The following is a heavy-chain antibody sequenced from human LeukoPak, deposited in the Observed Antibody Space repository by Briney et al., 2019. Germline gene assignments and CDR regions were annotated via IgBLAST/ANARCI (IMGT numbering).Heavy chain of an antibody. CDR2: FDPENGET. CDR3: ARDPTDYYDSSGYIDY. D-gene: IGHD3-22*01. V-gene: IGHV1-24*01. CDR1: GYTLTELS. Sequence: ASVKVSCKVSGYTLTELSMHWVRQAPGKGLEWMGGFDPENGETIYAQKFQGRVTMTRDTSTSTVYMELSSLRSEDTAVYYCARDPTDYYDSSGYIDYWGQGTLVTVSS. J-gene: IGHJ4*02.